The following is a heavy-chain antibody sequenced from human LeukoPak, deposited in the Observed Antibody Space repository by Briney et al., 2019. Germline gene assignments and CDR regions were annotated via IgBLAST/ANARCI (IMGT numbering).Heavy chain of an antibody. J-gene: IGHJ4*02. CDR2: IIPNSGDT. V-gene: IGHV1-2*06. CDR1: GYTFTGYH. D-gene: IGHD2-21*01. CDR3: ARGIAGGFDY. Sequence: ASVKVSCKTSGYTFTGYHLHWVRQVPGQGLEWMGRIIPNSGDTIYALKFQGRVTLTRDTSISTVYVELKRLRSDDTALYYCARGIAGGFDYWGQGTLVTVSS.